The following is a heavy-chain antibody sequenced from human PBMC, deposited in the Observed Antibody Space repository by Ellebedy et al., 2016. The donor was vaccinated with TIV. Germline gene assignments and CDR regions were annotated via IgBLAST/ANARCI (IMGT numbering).Heavy chain of an antibody. CDR2: IYYSGST. CDR1: GGSISSGGYY. D-gene: IGHD1-26*01. CDR3: ARHGPPKVRELNY. J-gene: IGHJ4*02. V-gene: IGHV4-31*03. Sequence: SETLSLTXTVSGGSISSGGYYWSWIRQHPGKGLEWIRYIYYSGSTYYNPSLKSRVTISVDTSKNQFSLKLSSVTAADTAVYYCARHGPPKVRELNYWGQGTLVTVSS.